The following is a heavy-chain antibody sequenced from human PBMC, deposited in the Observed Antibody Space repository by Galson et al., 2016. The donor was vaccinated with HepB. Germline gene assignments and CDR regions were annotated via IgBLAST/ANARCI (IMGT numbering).Heavy chain of an antibody. Sequence: TLSLTCTVSGGSVGNNGFYWSWVRQRPGEGLEGMGYVHYSGSTYHKASLRSRVTISLDSSKNQFSLTLSSVTAADTAVYYCARVKGDFWSGYPYYFDLWGQGTLVTVSS. D-gene: IGHD3-3*01. V-gene: IGHV4-31*03. CDR1: GGSVGNNGFY. CDR2: VHYSGST. CDR3: ARVKGDFWSGYPYYFDL. J-gene: IGHJ4*02.